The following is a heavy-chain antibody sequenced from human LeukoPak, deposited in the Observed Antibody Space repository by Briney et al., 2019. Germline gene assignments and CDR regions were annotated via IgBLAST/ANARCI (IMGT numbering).Heavy chain of an antibody. J-gene: IGHJ2*01. CDR2: IYDSGST. CDR3: ARGPGQGHSSGWYLNWYFAL. D-gene: IGHD6-19*01. V-gene: IGHV4-59*01. CDR1: GGSITSYY. Sequence: SETLSLTCTVSGGSITSYYWSWIRRSPGKGLEWIGYIYDSGSTNYSPSFKSRVTISVDTSNNQFSLKLTSVSAADTAVYYCARGPGQGHSSGWYLNWYFALWGRGTLVTVSS.